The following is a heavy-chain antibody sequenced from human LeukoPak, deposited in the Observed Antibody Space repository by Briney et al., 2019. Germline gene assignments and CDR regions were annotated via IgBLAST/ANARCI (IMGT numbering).Heavy chain of an antibody. D-gene: IGHD3-10*01. J-gene: IGHJ4*02. CDR1: GGTFSSYA. CDR2: IIPIFGTA. V-gene: IGHV1-69*06. CDR3: ASDSGSGSYGGY. Sequence: SVEVSCKASGGTFSSYAINWVRQAPGQGLEWMGGIIPIFGTANYAQKFQGRVTITADKSTSTAYMELSSLTSEDTAVYYCASDSGSGSYGGYWGQGTLVTVSS.